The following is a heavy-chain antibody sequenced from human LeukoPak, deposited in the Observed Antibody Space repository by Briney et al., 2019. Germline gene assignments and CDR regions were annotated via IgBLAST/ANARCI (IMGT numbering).Heavy chain of an antibody. CDR3: ARALIGYYFYY. D-gene: IGHD2-8*01. Sequence: GGSLRLSCAASGFTFSSYGMNWVRQAPGKGLEWVSSVSNSGDYIHYADSVKGRFTISRDNSKNSLYLQMNSLRAEDTAVYYCARALIGYYFYYWGQGTLVTVSS. CDR2: VSNSGDYI. CDR1: GFTFSSYG. J-gene: IGHJ4*02. V-gene: IGHV3-21*06.